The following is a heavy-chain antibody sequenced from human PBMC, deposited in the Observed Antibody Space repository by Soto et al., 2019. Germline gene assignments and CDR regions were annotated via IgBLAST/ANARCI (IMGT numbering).Heavy chain of an antibody. D-gene: IGHD6-13*01. CDR2: IYYSGST. CDR1: GGSISSSSYY. Sequence: PSETLSLTCTVSGGSISSSSYYWGWIRQPPGKGLEWIGSIYYSGSTYYNPSLKSRVTISVDTSKNQFSLKLSSVTAADTAVYYCARIFIAAAGGWFDPWGQGTLVTVSS. J-gene: IGHJ5*02. CDR3: ARIFIAAAGGWFDP. V-gene: IGHV4-39*01.